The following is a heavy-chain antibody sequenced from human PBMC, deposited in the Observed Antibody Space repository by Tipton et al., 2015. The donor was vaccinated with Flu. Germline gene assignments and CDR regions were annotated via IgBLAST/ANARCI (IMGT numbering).Heavy chain of an antibody. V-gene: IGHV3-9*01. CDR2: ISWNSVNI. J-gene: IGHJ4*02. CDR3: AKAIDYGPSYYFDY. Sequence: LSLTCAASGFTFDAYAMYWVRQAPGKGLERVSGISWNSVNIDYVDSVRGRFTISRDNAKNSLYLQMNSLRVEDTALYYCAKAIDYGPSYYFDYWGRGTLVTVSS. CDR1: GFTFDAYA. D-gene: IGHD4-17*01.